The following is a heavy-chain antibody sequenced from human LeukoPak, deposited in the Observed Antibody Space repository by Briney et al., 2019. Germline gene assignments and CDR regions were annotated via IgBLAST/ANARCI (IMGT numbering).Heavy chain of an antibody. CDR1: GFTFDDYA. V-gene: IGHV3-48*02. D-gene: IGHD2-2*01. CDR3: AREWQYAPDY. Sequence: GGSLRLSCAASGFTFDDYAMHWVRQAPGKGLEWLSSISSRSDTIYYADSVRGRFTLSRDNAENSLYLQMRSLTDEDTAVYYCAREWQYAPDYWGQGTLVTVSS. J-gene: IGHJ4*02. CDR2: ISSRSDTI.